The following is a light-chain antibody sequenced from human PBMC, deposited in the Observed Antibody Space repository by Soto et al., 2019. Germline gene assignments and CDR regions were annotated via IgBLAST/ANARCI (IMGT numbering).Light chain of an antibody. Sequence: QSVLTQPASVSGSPGQSITISCSGTSSDIGSYNHVAWYQQFPGKSPKLMIYAVSDRPSGVSDRFSGSKSGITASLTISGLQTEDEADYYCISYTDRQSYLFGPGTKV. CDR2: AVS. CDR1: SSDIGSYNH. J-gene: IGLJ1*01. CDR3: ISYTDRQSYL. V-gene: IGLV2-14*03.